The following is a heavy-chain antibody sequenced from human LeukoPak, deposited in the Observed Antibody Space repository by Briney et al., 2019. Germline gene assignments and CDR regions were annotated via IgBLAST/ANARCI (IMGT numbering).Heavy chain of an antibody. CDR2: IIPIFGTA. CDR3: ARDSHYYDSSGSVFDY. Sequence: WASVTVSCKASGGTFSSYAISWVRQAPGQGLEWMGGIIPIFGTANYAQKFQGRVTITADESTSTAYMELSSLRSEDTAVYYCARDSHYYDSSGSVFDYWGQGTLVTVSA. V-gene: IGHV1-69*13. CDR1: GGTFSSYA. J-gene: IGHJ4*02. D-gene: IGHD3-22*01.